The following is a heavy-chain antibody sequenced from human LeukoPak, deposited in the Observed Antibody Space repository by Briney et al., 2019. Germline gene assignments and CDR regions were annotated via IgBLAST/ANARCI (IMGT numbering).Heavy chain of an antibody. J-gene: IGHJ1*01. CDR2: ISSSSSYI. D-gene: IGHD6-19*01. V-gene: IGHV3-21*01. CDR3: ARVHNNGLYSEYFDH. CDR1: GFTFSSYS. Sequence: GGSLRLSCAASGFTFSSYSMNWVRQAPGEGLEWVSSISSSSSYIYYADSVKGRFTISRDNAKNSLFLQMHSLRAEDTAVYYCARVHNNGLYSEYFDHWGQGTLVTVSS.